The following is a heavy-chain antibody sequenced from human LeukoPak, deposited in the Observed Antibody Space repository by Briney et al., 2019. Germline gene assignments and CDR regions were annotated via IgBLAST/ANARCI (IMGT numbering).Heavy chain of an antibody. CDR3: ARARSYCSSTSCIDAFDI. CDR2: ISYDGSNK. J-gene: IGHJ3*02. Sequence: GGSLRLSCAASGFTFSSYAVHWVRQAPGKGLEWVAVISYDGSNKYYADSVQGRFTISRDNSKNTLYLQMNSLRAEDTAVYYCARARSYCSSTSCIDAFDIWGQGTMVTVSS. D-gene: IGHD2-2*01. CDR1: GFTFSSYA. V-gene: IGHV3-30-3*01.